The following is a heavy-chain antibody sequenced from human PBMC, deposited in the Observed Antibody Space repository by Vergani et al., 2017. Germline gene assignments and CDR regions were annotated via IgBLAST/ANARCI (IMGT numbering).Heavy chain of an antibody. CDR3: TRPYYYDSSGYVT. Sequence: EVQLVESGGGLVQPGGSLKLSCAASGFTFSGSAMHWVRQASGKGLEWVGRIRSKANSYATAYAASVKGRFTISRDVSKNTAYLQMNSLKTEDTAVYYCTRPYYYDSSGYVTWGQGTLVTVSS. D-gene: IGHD3-22*01. V-gene: IGHV3-73*02. CDR2: IRSKANSYAT. CDR1: GFTFSGSA. J-gene: IGHJ5*02.